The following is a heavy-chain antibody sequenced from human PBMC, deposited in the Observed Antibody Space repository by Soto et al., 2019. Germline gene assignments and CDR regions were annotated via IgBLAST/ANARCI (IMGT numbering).Heavy chain of an antibody. J-gene: IGHJ4*02. D-gene: IGHD5-18*01. Sequence: GRSMRLSCAASGFTFSSYGMHWVRQAPGKGLEWVAVISYDGSNKYYADSVKGRFTISRDNSKNTLYLQMNSLRAEDTAVYYYANDSTDTAMLTFLAYWGQGTLVTVSA. CDR3: ANDSTDTAMLTFLAY. CDR2: ISYDGSNK. V-gene: IGHV3-30*18. CDR1: GFTFSSYG.